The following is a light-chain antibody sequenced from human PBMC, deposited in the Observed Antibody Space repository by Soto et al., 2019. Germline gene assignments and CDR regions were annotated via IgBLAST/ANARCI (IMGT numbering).Light chain of an antibody. CDR3: QSFDSSLSGFYV. V-gene: IGLV1-40*01. CDR1: SSNIGAGFD. Sequence: QAVVTQPPSVSGAPGQRVTFSCTGSSSNIGAGFDVHWYQQLPGTAPKLLIYGNSNRPSGVPDRYSGSKSGTSASLAITGLQAEDEADYYCQSFDSSLSGFYVFGTGTKVTVL. CDR2: GNS. J-gene: IGLJ1*01.